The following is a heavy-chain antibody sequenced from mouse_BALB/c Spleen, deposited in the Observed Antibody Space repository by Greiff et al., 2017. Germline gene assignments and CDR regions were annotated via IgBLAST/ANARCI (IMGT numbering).Heavy chain of an antibody. CDR3: ARERGGNYERYFDV. CDR1: GYSITGYY. Sequence: LVKTGASVKISCKASGYSITGYYMHWVKQSHGKSREWIGYISCCNGATSYKQKFKGKATFTVDTSSTTAYMQFHSLTSENSAVYYCARERGGNYERYFDVWGAGTTVPASS. D-gene: IGHD2-1*01. CDR2: ISCCNGAT. V-gene: IGHV1S34*01. J-gene: IGHJ1*01.